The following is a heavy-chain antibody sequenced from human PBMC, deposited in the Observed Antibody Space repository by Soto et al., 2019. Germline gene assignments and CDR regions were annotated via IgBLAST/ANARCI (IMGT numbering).Heavy chain of an antibody. D-gene: IGHD3-10*01. CDR1: GGSISSGGYY. CDR3: ARAPGFYGSDHPTFDY. V-gene: IGHV4-31*03. J-gene: IGHJ4*02. CDR2: IYYSGST. Sequence: QVQLQESGPGLVKPSQTLSLTCTVSGGSISSGGYYWSWIRQHPGKGLEWIGYIYYSGSTYYNPSLKSRVTISVDTSKNQFSLKLSSVTAADTAVYYCARAPGFYGSDHPTFDYWGQGTLVTVSS.